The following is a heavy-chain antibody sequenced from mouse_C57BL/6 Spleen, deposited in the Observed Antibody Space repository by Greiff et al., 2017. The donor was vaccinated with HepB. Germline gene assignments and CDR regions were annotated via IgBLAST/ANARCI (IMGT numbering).Heavy chain of an antibody. CDR1: GYTFTSYW. J-gene: IGHJ1*03. V-gene: IGHV1-50*01. CDR3: ARRDGYLNWYFDV. Sequence: VQLQQPGAELVKPGASVKLSCKASGYTFTSYWMQWVKQRPGQGLEWIGEIDPSDSYTNYNQKFKGKATLTVDTSSSTAYMQLSSLTSEDSAVYYCARRDGYLNWYFDVWGTGTTVTVSS. CDR2: IDPSDSYT. D-gene: IGHD2-3*01.